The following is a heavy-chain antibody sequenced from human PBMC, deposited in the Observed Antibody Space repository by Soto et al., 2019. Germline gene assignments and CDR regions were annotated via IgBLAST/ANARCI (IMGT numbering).Heavy chain of an antibody. J-gene: IGHJ4*02. Sequence: EVQLVESGGGLVQPGGSLRLSCAASGFTFSSHWLHWVRQAPGKGLVWVSRINSDGSSTNYADSVKGQFTISRENTKNTVYLQVNSLRAEDTAVYYCARGGSGTYLLDYWGQGTLVTVSS. CDR3: ARGGSGTYLLDY. V-gene: IGHV3-74*01. CDR1: GFTFSSHW. D-gene: IGHD3-10*01. CDR2: INSDGSST.